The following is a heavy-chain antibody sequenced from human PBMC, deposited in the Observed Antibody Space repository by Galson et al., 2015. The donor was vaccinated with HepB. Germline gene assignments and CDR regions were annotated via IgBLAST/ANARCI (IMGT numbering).Heavy chain of an antibody. CDR3: ATVLLDDYYYYMDV. V-gene: IGHV1-24*01. CDR2: FDPEDGET. Sequence: SVKVSCKVSGYTLTELSMHWVRQAPGKGLEWMGGFDPEDGETIYAQKFQGRVTMTEDTSTDTAYMELSSLRSEDTAVYYCATVLLDDYYYYMDVWGKGTTVTVSS. J-gene: IGHJ6*03. CDR1: GYTLTELS. D-gene: IGHD1-1*01.